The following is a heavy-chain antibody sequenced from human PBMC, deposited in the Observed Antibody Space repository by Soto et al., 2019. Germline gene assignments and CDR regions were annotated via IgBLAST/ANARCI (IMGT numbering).Heavy chain of an antibody. CDR1: GFTFSSYA. V-gene: IGHV3-23*01. Sequence: EVQLLESGGGLVQPGGSLRLSCAASGFTFSSYAMSWVRQAPGKGLEWVSAISGSGGSTYYADSVKGRFTISRDNSKNTLYRQMNSVSAEDTAVYYCASHPIVVVPAANFRDLWGRGTLVTVSS. J-gene: IGHJ2*01. D-gene: IGHD2-2*01. CDR2: ISGSGGST. CDR3: ASHPIVVVPAANFRDL.